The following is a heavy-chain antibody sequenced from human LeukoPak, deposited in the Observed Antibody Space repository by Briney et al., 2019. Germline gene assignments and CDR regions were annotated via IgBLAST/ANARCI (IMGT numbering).Heavy chain of an antibody. CDR3: ASILVRGVIYY. CDR1: GYSISSGYY. Sequence: SETLSLTCAVSGYSISSGYYWGGTRQPPGKGLEGIGCICHSGSTDYNPSLKSRVTISVDTSKNQFSLKLSSVTAADTAVYYCASILVRGVIYYWGQGTRVTVSS. CDR2: ICHSGST. V-gene: IGHV4-38-2*01. J-gene: IGHJ4*02. D-gene: IGHD3-10*01.